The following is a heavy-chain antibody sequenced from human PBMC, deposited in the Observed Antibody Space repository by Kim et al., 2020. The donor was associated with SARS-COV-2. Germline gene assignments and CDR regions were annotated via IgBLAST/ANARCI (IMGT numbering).Heavy chain of an antibody. D-gene: IGHD3-10*01. CDR2: I. J-gene: IGHJ4*02. V-gene: IGHV3-48*04. CDR3: AREGGVGVIDY. Sequence: IYYADSEKGRFTISRDNAKNSLYLQMNSLRAEDTAVYYCAREGGVGVIDYWGQGTLVTVSS.